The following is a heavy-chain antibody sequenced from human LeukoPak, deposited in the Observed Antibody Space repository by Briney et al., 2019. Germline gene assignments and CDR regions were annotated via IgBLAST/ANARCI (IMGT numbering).Heavy chain of an antibody. V-gene: IGHV3-23*01. CDR3: AKGNSSGWDAFDI. D-gene: IGHD6-19*01. J-gene: IGHJ3*02. CDR2: ISGSGGST. Sequence: GGSLRLSCAASGFTFSSYSMNWVRQAPGKGLEWVSAISGSGGSTYYADSVKGRFTISRDNSKNTLYLQMNSLRAEDTAVYYCAKGNSSGWDAFDIWGQGTMVTVSS. CDR1: GFTFSSYS.